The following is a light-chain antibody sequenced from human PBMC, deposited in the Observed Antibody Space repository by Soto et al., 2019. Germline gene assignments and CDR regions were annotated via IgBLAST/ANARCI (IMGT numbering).Light chain of an antibody. CDR2: GAS. Sequence: EIVLTQSPGTLSLSPGDRATLSCRASQSVSRSYLGWYQQKPGQAPRLLMYGASIRAAGVPDRFSGSGSGTEFTLTISRLEPEDFTVYYCHHYETFGQRTMVDI. CDR3: HHYET. V-gene: IGKV3-20*01. CDR1: QSVSRSY. J-gene: IGKJ1*01.